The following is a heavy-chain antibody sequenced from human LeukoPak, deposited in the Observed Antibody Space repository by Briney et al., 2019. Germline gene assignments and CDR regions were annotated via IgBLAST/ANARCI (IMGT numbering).Heavy chain of an antibody. J-gene: IGHJ4*02. Sequence: PGGSLRLSCVASGFTFSNYWMHWVRQPPGKGLAWVSRIYVDGRTTNYADSVKGRFTISRDNAKNTLYLQMNSLRAEDTAVYYCAKAGGRIAARSPFSYWGQGTLVTVSS. CDR3: AKAGGRIAARSPFSY. D-gene: IGHD6-6*01. V-gene: IGHV3-74*01. CDR1: GFTFSNYW. CDR2: IYVDGRTT.